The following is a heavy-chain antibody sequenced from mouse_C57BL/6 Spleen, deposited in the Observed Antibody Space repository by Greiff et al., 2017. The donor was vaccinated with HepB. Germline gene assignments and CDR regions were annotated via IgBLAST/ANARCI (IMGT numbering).Heavy chain of an antibody. J-gene: IGHJ4*01. CDR3: ATIYYGNY. Sequence: QVQLQQPGAELVMPGASVKLSCKASGYTFTSYWMHWVKQRPGQGLEWIGEIDPSDSYTNYNQKFKGKSTLTVDKSSSTAYMQLSSLTSEDSAVYYCATIYYGNYWGQRTSVTVSS. CDR1: GYTFTSYW. V-gene: IGHV1-69*01. CDR2: IDPSDSYT. D-gene: IGHD2-1*01.